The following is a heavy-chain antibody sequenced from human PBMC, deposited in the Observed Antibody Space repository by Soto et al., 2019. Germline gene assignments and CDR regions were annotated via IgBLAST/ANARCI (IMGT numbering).Heavy chain of an antibody. D-gene: IGHD3-3*01. J-gene: IGHJ4*02. CDR3: ARSITIFGVVTKTIPLNEPYYFDY. V-gene: IGHV3-7*01. CDR2: IKQDGSEK. Sequence: GGSLRLSCAASGFTFSSYWMSWVRQAPGKGLEWVANIKQDGSEKYYVDSVKGRFTISRDNAKNSLYLQMNSLRAEDTAVYYCARSITIFGVVTKTIPLNEPYYFDYWGQGTLVTVSS. CDR1: GFTFSSYW.